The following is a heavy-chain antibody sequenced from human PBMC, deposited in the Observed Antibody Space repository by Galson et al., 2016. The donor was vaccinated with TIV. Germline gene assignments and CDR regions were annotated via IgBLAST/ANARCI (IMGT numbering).Heavy chain of an antibody. Sequence: SLRLSCAASGFTFSSHWMTWVRQAPGKGLEWVANINGDGTEIKYVDSVKGRFTISRDNAKNSLYLQMSNLRVEDTAIYYCAQWLGTPNSWGQGTPVTVSS. V-gene: IGHV3-7*01. J-gene: IGHJ4*02. CDR1: GFTFSSHW. CDR3: AQWLGTPNS. D-gene: IGHD6-19*01. CDR2: INGDGTEI.